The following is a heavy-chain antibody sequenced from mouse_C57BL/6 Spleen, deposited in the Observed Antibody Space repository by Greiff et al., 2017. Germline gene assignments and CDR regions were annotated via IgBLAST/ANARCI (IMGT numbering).Heavy chain of an antibody. CDR3: AREITTVVDWYFDV. CDR1: GYTFTSYW. CDR2: INPSNGGT. D-gene: IGHD1-1*01. J-gene: IGHJ1*03. Sequence: QVHVKQPGTELVKPGASVKLSCKASGYTFTSYWMHWVKQRPGQGLEWIGNINPSNGGTNYNEKFKSKATLTVDKSSSTAYMQLSSLTSEDSAVYYCAREITTVVDWYFDVWGTGTTVTVSS. V-gene: IGHV1-53*01.